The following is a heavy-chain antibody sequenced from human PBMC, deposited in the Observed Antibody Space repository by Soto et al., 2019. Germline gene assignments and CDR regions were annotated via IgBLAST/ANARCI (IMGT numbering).Heavy chain of an antibody. CDR1: GGSLSSSAYS. J-gene: IGHJ3*02. CDR3: ARELLFYDSDCFSWDDAFDI. Sequence: QMHLQESGSGLVKPSQTLSLTCAVSGGSLSSSAYSWSWIRQPPGKGLEWIGFIYQSGSTYYNPSLKSRVTMSLDRPKNQFSLKLSSVTAADTAVYYCARELLFYDSDCFSWDDAFDIWGQGTMVTVSS. CDR2: IYQSGST. D-gene: IGHD2-21*01. V-gene: IGHV4-30-2*01.